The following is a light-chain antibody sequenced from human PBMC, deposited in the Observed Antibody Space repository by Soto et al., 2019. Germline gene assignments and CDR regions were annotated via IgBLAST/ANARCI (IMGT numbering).Light chain of an antibody. CDR1: QNINTY. CDR3: LHYNIYPPRT. CDR2: AAS. V-gene: IGKV1-17*01. J-gene: IGKJ1*01. Sequence: DIQMTHSPYSLSAAVVDRFTIACVSSQNINTYLNWYQQKPGKVPKRLIYAASSLQSGVPSRFSGSGSGTEFTLTISSLQPEDFATYYCLHYNIYPPRTFGQGTKVDIK.